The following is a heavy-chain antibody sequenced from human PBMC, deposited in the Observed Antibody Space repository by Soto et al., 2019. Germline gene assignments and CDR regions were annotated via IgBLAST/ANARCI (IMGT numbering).Heavy chain of an antibody. V-gene: IGHV4-59*01. Sequence: SETLSLTCTVSGGSISSYYWSWIRQPPGKGLEWIGYIYYSGSTNYNPSLKSRVTISVDTSKNQFSLKLSSVTAADTAVYYCARVVKVAANKGDYYYYMDVWGKGTTVTVSS. CDR3: ARVVKVAANKGDYYYYMDV. J-gene: IGHJ6*03. CDR1: GGSISSYY. CDR2: IYYSGST. D-gene: IGHD2-15*01.